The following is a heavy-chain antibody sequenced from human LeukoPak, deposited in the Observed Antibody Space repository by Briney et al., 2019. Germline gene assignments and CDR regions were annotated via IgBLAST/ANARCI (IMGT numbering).Heavy chain of an antibody. CDR2: IIPIFGTA. CDR3: EGIQLWLSQTNWFDP. CDR1: GGTFSSYG. D-gene: IGHD5-18*01. J-gene: IGHJ5*02. V-gene: IGHV1-69*13. Sequence: ASVKVSCKASGGTFSSYGISWVRQAPGQGLEWMGGIIPIFGTANYAQKFQGRVTITADESTSTAYMELSSLRSEDTAVYYCEGIQLWLSQTNWFDPWGQGTLVTVSS.